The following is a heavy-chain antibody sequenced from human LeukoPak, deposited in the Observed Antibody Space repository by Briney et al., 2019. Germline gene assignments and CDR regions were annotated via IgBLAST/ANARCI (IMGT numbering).Heavy chain of an antibody. D-gene: IGHD6-19*01. V-gene: IGHV1-69*05. Sequence: GASVKVSCKASGGTFSSYDISWVRQAPGQGLEWMGGIIPIFGTANYAQKFQGRVTITTDESTSTAYMELSSLRSEDTAVYYCARVARYSSGWAPSYYYYMDVWGKGTTVTVSS. CDR2: IIPIFGTA. CDR3: ARVARYSSGWAPSYYYYMDV. J-gene: IGHJ6*03. CDR1: GGTFSSYD.